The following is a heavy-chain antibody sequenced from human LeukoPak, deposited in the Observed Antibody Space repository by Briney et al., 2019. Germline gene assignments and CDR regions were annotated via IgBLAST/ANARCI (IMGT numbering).Heavy chain of an antibody. J-gene: IGHJ4*02. CDR3: ARHVGYCSGGSCSHYFDY. CDR2: IYHSGST. Sequence: PSETLSLTCTVSGYSISSGYYWGWIRQPPGKGLEWIGSIYHSGSTYYNPSLKSRVTISVDTSKNQFSLKLSSVTAADTAVYYCARHVGYCSGGSCSHYFDYWGQGTLVTVSS. D-gene: IGHD2-15*01. CDR1: GYSISSGYY. V-gene: IGHV4-38-2*02.